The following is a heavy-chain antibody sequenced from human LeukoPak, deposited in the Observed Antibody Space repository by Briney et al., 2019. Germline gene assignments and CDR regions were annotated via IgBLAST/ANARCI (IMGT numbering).Heavy chain of an antibody. V-gene: IGHV4-4*07. D-gene: IGHD3-3*01. Sequence: SETLSLTCTVSGGSISSYYWSWIRQPAGKGLEWIGRIYTSGSTNYNPSLKSRVTISVDTSKNQFSLKLSSVTAADTAVYYCARRRRYITIFGVVAYDAFDIWGQGTMVTVSS. CDR3: ARRRRYITIFGVVAYDAFDI. J-gene: IGHJ3*02. CDR2: IYTSGST. CDR1: GGSISSYY.